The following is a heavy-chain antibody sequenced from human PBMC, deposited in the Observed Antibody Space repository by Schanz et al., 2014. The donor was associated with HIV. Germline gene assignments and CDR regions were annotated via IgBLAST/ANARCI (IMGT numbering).Heavy chain of an antibody. J-gene: IGHJ6*02. V-gene: IGHV1-8*02. D-gene: IGHD3-16*01. CDR2: MNPKSGNT. CDR3: AKDAGGAMDV. Sequence: QVQLVQSGAEVTEPGASVKVSCEASGYTFSDYDINWVRQVPGQGLEWMGWMNPKSGNTGYAHKFQGRVTMTRNTSINTAYMELTSLRPEDTAVYYCAKDAGGAMDVWGQGTTVTVSS. CDR1: GYTFSDYD.